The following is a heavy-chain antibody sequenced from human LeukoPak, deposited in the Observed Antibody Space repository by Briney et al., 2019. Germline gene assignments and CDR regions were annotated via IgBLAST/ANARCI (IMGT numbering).Heavy chain of an antibody. V-gene: IGHV3-33*01. Sequence: GRSLRLSCAASGFTFSSFGMHWVRQAPGKGLEWVAVIWYDGSNKYYADSVKGRFTISRDNSKNTLYLQMNSLRAEDTAVYYCARETTGTADYYYMDVWGTGTTVTVSS. J-gene: IGHJ6*03. CDR1: GFTFSSFG. CDR2: IWYDGSNK. CDR3: ARETTGTADYYYMDV. D-gene: IGHD1-1*01.